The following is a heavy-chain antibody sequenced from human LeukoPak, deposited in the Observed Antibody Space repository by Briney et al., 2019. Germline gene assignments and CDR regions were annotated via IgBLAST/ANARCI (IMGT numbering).Heavy chain of an antibody. CDR2: INHSGST. V-gene: IGHV4-34*01. CDR1: GGSFSGYY. J-gene: IGHJ3*02. D-gene: IGHD4-23*01. Sequence: TSETLSLTCAVYGGSFSGYYWSWIRQPPGKGLEWIGEINHSGSTNYNPSLKSRVTISVDTSKNQFSLKLSSVTAADTAVYYCARLEATVVTLGAFDIWGQGTMVTVSS. CDR3: ARLEATVVTLGAFDI.